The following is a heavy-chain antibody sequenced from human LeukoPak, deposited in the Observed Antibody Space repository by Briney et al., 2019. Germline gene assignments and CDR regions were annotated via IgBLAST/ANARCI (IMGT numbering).Heavy chain of an antibody. CDR3: ARDSGLWLLGYYFDY. J-gene: IGHJ4*02. D-gene: IGHD5-18*01. Sequence: GGSLRLSCAASGFTFSTYTMNWVRQAPGKGLEWVSYISSSSTTIYYADSVKGRFTISRDNSKNTLYLQMNSLRAEDTAVYYCARDSGLWLLGYYFDYWGQGTLVTVSS. CDR1: GFTFSTYT. CDR2: ISSSSTTI. V-gene: IGHV3-48*01.